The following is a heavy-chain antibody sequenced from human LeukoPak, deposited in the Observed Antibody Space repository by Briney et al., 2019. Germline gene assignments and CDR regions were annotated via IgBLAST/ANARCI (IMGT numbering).Heavy chain of an antibody. J-gene: IGHJ3*02. Sequence: PGGSLRLSCAASGFTFSSYAMSWVRQAPGKGLEWVSSISSSSYIYYADSVKGRFTISRDNAKNSLYLQMNSLRAEDTAVYYCARDIPYYYDSSGLLQGAFDIWGQGTMVTVSS. V-gene: IGHV3-21*01. CDR3: ARDIPYYYDSSGLLQGAFDI. CDR1: GFTFSSYA. D-gene: IGHD3-22*01. CDR2: ISSSSYI.